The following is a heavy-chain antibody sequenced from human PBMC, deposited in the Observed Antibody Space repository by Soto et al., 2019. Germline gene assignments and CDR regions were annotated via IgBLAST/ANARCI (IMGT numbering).Heavy chain of an antibody. CDR1: GFTFSSCD. V-gene: IGHV3-33*01. Sequence: PGGSLRLSCAASGFTFSSCDMHWVRQAPGKGLEWVAVIWYDGSNKYYADSVKGRFTISRDNSKNTLYLQMNSLRAEDTAVYYCARDLLEYYYDSSGYYPTYWGQGTLVTVSS. CDR2: IWYDGSNK. D-gene: IGHD3-22*01. CDR3: ARDLLEYYYDSSGYYPTY. J-gene: IGHJ4*02.